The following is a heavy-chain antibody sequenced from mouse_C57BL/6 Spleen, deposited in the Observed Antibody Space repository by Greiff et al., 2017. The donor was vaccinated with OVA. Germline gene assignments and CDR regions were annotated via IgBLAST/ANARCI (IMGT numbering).Heavy chain of an antibody. D-gene: IGHD2-1*01. CDR1: GYTFTSYW. CDR2: IDPSDSET. CDR3: ARWVYYGNYEYFDY. V-gene: IGHV1-52*01. Sequence: VQLQQPGAELVRPGSSVKLSCKASGYTFTSYWMHWVKQRPIQGLEWIGNIDPSDSETHYNQKFKDKATLTVDKSSSTAYMQLSSLTSEDSAVYYCARWVYYGNYEYFDYWGQGTTLTVSS. J-gene: IGHJ2*01.